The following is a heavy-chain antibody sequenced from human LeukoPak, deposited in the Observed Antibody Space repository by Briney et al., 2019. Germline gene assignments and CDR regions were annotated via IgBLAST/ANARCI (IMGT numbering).Heavy chain of an antibody. V-gene: IGHV3-7*03. J-gene: IGHJ4*02. CDR3: ARDQYDTWSRRGNFDS. CDR2: IKLDGSEK. D-gene: IGHD3-3*01. CDR1: GFTFGKYW. Sequence: GGSLRLSCVASGFTFGKYWMSWVRQAPGKGLEWVANIKLDGSEKDYVDSVKGRFTISRDNTKNSLYLQMNSLRVEDTAVFYCARDQYDTWSRRGNFDSWGQGTLVIVSS.